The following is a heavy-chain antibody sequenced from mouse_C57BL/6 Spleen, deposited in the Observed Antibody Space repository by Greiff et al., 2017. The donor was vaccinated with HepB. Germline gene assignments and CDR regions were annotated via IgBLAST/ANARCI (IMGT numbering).Heavy chain of an antibody. Sequence: EVMLVESGGGLVKPGGSLELSCAASGFTFSSYAMSWVRQTPEKRLEWVATISDGGSYTYYPDNVKGRFTISRDNAKNNLYLQMSHLKSEDTAMYYCAREGVDYFDYWGQGTTLTVSS. V-gene: IGHV5-4*01. CDR2: ISDGGSYT. CDR3: AREGVDYFDY. J-gene: IGHJ2*01. CDR1: GFTFSSYA. D-gene: IGHD1-1*01.